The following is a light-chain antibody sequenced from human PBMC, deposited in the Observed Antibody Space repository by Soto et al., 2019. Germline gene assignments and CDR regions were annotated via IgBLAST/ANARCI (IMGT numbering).Light chain of an antibody. J-gene: IGKJ4*01. V-gene: IGKV3-20*01. CDR2: GAS. Sequence: EIVLTQSPGTLSLSPGERATLSCRASQSVSSSYLAWYQQKPGQAPRLLIYGASSRATGIPDRFSGSGSGPDFNLTIRRLERKDFAMNYVLQYGSSPLPFGGGTKGVIK. CDR1: QSVSSSY. CDR3: LQYGSSPLP.